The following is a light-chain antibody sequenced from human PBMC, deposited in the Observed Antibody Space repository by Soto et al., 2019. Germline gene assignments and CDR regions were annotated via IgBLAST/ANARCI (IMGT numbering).Light chain of an antibody. V-gene: IGKV4-1*01. Sequence: SPESLAVSLGXXXXISCXXXXXXLYSSNNKXXSXCYQQKPGHSLKLLIYWASTRESVVPDRFSGSGSGTDFTLTISSLQAEDVAIYYCQQYYTIPHTFGQGTKLHIK. CDR1: XXXLYSSNNKXX. J-gene: IGKJ2*01. CDR3: QQYYTIPHT. CDR2: WAS.